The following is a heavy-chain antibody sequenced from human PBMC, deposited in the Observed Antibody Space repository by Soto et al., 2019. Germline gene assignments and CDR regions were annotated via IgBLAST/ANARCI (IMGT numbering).Heavy chain of an antibody. J-gene: IGHJ5*02. V-gene: IGHV3-74*01. Sequence: RLSCAASGFTFSNYFMHWVRQVPGEGLVWVSRMSGDGKTISYADSVKGRFTISRDNAKNTLYLQMNSLRAEDTAVYYCARTYVPGIAGFDPWGQGTLVTVSS. CDR3: ARTYVPGIAGFDP. CDR2: MSGDGKTI. D-gene: IGHD1-1*01. CDR1: GFTFSNYF.